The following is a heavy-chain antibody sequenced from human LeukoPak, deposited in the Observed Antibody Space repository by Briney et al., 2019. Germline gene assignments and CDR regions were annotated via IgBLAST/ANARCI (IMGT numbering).Heavy chain of an antibody. CDR1: GGSISTYY. CDR2: IYYTGTT. D-gene: IGHD3-16*01. Sequence: SETLSLTCTVSGGSISTYYWSWVRQPPGKGLEWIGYIYYTGTTNYNPSLKGRVTISLDTSKNQFSLKLSSVTAADTAVYYCARDRGGRPDYWGQGTLVTVSS. V-gene: IGHV4-59*01. CDR3: ARDRGGRPDY. J-gene: IGHJ4*02.